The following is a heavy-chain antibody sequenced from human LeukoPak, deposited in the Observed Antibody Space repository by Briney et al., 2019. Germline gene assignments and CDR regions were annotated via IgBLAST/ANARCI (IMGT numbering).Heavy chain of an antibody. Sequence: GSLRLSCAASGFTVSTNYMSWVRQAPGKGLEWVSVLYSGRATYYADSVKDRFIISRDNSKNTLYLQMNTLRVEDTAIYFCLRDVALAAAGPGDYWGQGTLVTVSS. V-gene: IGHV3-66*01. CDR1: GFTVSTNY. CDR3: LRDVALAAAGPGDY. D-gene: IGHD6-13*01. CDR2: LYSGRAT. J-gene: IGHJ4*02.